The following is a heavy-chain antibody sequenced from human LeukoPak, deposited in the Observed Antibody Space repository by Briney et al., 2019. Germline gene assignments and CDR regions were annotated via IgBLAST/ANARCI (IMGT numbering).Heavy chain of an antibody. D-gene: IGHD2-21*02. Sequence: GGSLRLSYAASGFTFSDYYMSWIRQAPGKGLEWVSYISSSGSTVYYADSVKGRFTISRDNAKNSLYLQMNSLRAEDTAVYYCAREWEVRGGDWPLDYWGQGTLVTVSS. CDR2: ISSSGSTV. CDR3: AREWEVRGGDWPLDY. V-gene: IGHV3-11*01. J-gene: IGHJ4*02. CDR1: GFTFSDYY.